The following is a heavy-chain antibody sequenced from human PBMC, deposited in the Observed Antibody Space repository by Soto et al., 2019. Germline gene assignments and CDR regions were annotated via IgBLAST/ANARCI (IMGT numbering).Heavy chain of an antibody. CDR1: GGSISSGGYS. V-gene: IGHV4-30-2*01. D-gene: IGHD2-21*01. CDR2: IYHSGST. Sequence: SETLSLTCAVSGGSISSGGYSWSWIRQPPGKGLEWIGYIYHSGSTYYNPSLKSRVTISVDRPKNQFSLKLSSVTAADTAVYYCARARTSIGVLLGYWGQGTLVTVSS. CDR3: ARARTSIGVLLGY. J-gene: IGHJ4*02.